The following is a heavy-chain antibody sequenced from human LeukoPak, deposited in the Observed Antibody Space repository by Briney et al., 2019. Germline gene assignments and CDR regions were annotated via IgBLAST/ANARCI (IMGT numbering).Heavy chain of an antibody. D-gene: IGHD3-10*01. CDR3: AKDDYGTGSYYY. V-gene: IGHV3-7*04. Sequence: PGGSLRLSCAASGFTFSNHWMSWVRQAPGKGLEWVANIKQDGSEKYYVDSVKGRFTISRDNAKNSLDLQMNSLRAEDTAVYYCAKDDYGTGSYYYWGQGTLVTVSP. J-gene: IGHJ4*02. CDR1: GFTFSNHW. CDR2: IKQDGSEK.